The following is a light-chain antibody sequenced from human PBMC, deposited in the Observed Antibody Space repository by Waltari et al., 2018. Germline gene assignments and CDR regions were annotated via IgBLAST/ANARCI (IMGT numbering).Light chain of an antibody. J-gene: IGLJ3*02. V-gene: IGLV1-44*01. CDR2: GDT. Sequence: QSVLTQPPSASGTPGQRVTISCSGSLSTIESTTVNWYRQLPGAAPKLVRYGDTDRTSGVPDRFAVSMSGTPASLDNSGLRSADEADYYCAGWDDSLNGPVFGGGTKLTVL. CDR3: AGWDDSLNGPV. CDR1: LSTIESTT.